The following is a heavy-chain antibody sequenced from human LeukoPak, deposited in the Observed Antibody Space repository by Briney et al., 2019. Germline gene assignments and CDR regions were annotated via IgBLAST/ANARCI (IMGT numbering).Heavy chain of an antibody. V-gene: IGHV3-23*01. CDR1: GFTFSSYA. CDR3: AGVERYGDYAKALHV. Sequence: PGGALRLSCAASGFTFSSYAMSWVRQAPGKGLEWVSTISGSGSSTYYADSVKGRFTMSRDNSKNTLYLQMNSLRAEDTAVYYCAGVERYGDYAKALHVWGRGTTVTVSS. J-gene: IGHJ6*04. D-gene: IGHD4-17*01. CDR2: ISGSGSST.